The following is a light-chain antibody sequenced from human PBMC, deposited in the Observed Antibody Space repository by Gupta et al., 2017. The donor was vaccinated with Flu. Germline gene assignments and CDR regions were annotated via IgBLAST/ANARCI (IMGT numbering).Light chain of an antibody. CDR2: TAS. CDR1: QGIRND. CDR3: QQHKSNPLT. J-gene: IGKJ4*02. Sequence: PSSRSASVGYRVTITCRSRQGIRNDLGWFQQRPGKAPKRLIYTASSLQSGVPSRFSGSGSGTDFTLTISSLQPDDFATYYCQQHKSNPLTFGGGTKVEIK. V-gene: IGKV1-17*01.